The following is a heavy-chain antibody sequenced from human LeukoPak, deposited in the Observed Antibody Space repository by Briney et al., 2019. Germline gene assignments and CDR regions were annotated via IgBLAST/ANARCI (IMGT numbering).Heavy chain of an antibody. CDR2: IYDSGST. D-gene: IGHD3-22*01. Sequence: SETLSLTCTVSGGSISSYYWSWIRQPPGKGLEWIGYIYDSGSTNYNPSLKSRVTISVDTSKNQFSLKLSSVTAADTAVYYCARRASSGYHFDYWGQGTLVTVSS. CDR1: GGSISSYY. CDR3: ARRASSGYHFDY. J-gene: IGHJ4*02. V-gene: IGHV4-59*08.